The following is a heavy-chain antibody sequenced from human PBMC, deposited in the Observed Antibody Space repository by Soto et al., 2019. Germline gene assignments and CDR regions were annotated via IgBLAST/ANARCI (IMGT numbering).Heavy chain of an antibody. CDR2: MNPNSGNT. CDR1: GYTFTSYD. CDR3: ARGSATDTMVPIDY. D-gene: IGHD3-10*01. J-gene: IGHJ4*02. Sequence: ASVKVSRKASGYTFTSYDINWVRQATGQGLEWKGWMNPNSGNTGYAQKFQGRVTMNRNTSISTDYMELSSLRSEDTAVYYCARGSATDTMVPIDYWGQGTLVTVSS. V-gene: IGHV1-8*01.